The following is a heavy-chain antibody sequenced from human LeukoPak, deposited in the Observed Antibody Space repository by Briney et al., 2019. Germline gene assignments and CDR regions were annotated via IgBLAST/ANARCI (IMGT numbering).Heavy chain of an antibody. Sequence: GGSLRPSCAASGFTFSSYAMHWVRQAPGKGLEWVAVISYDGSNKYYADSVKGRFTISRDNSKNTLYLQMNSLRAEDTAVYYCAKGGSGWYLSGYFDYWGQGTLVTVSS. D-gene: IGHD6-19*01. V-gene: IGHV3-30-3*01. CDR3: AKGGSGWYLSGYFDY. CDR2: ISYDGSNK. J-gene: IGHJ4*02. CDR1: GFTFSSYA.